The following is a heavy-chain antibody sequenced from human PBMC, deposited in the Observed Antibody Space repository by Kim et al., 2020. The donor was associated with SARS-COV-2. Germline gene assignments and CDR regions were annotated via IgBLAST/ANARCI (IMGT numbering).Heavy chain of an antibody. CDR1: GFTFSNAW. D-gene: IGHD6-19*01. Sequence: GGSLRLSCAASGFTFSNAWMSWVRQAPGKGLEWVGRIKSKTDGGTTDYAAPVKGRFTISRGDSKNTLYLQMNSLKTEDTAVYYCTTYWGGQWLVLGAAPFDYWGQGTLVTVSS. V-gene: IGHV3-15*01. J-gene: IGHJ4*02. CDR2: IKSKTDGGTT. CDR3: TTYWGGQWLVLGAAPFDY.